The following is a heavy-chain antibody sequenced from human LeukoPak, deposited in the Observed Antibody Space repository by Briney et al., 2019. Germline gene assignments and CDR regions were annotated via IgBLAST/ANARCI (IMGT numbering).Heavy chain of an antibody. V-gene: IGHV4-59*01. CDR1: GGSISSYY. CDR2: IYYSGST. Sequence: KSSGTLSLTCTVSGGSISSYYWSWIRQPPGKGLEWIGYIYYSGSTNYNPSLKSRVTISVDTSKNQFSLKLSSVTAADTAVYYCVRVVALGAAGYYLDYWGQGSLVTVSS. CDR3: VRVVALGAAGYYLDY. D-gene: IGHD6-13*01. J-gene: IGHJ4*02.